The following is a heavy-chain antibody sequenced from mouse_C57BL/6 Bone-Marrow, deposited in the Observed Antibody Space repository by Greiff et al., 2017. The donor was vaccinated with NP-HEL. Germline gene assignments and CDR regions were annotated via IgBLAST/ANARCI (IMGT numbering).Heavy chain of an antibody. CDR2: ISYDGSN. CDR1: GYSITSGYY. J-gene: IGHJ2*01. CDR3: AREEDYPDY. D-gene: IGHD2-4*01. Sequence: ESGPGLVKPSQSLSLTCSVTGYSITSGYYWNWIRQFPGNKLEWMGYISYDGSNNYNPSLKNRISITRDTSKNQFFLKLNSVTTEDTATYYCAREEDYPDYWGQGTTLTVSS. V-gene: IGHV3-6*01.